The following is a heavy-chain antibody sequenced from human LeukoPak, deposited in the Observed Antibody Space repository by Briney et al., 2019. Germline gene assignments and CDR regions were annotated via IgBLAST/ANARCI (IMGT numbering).Heavy chain of an antibody. J-gene: IGHJ4*02. D-gene: IGHD3-16*02. CDR2: ISGSGGST. CDR1: GFTFSSYA. CDR3: ATPLYDYVWGSYRY. Sequence: GGSLRLSCAASGFTFSSYAMSWVRQAPGKGLEGFSAISGSGGSTYYAASVKGRFTISRDNSKNTLYLQMNSLRAEDTAVYYCATPLYDYVWGSYRYWGQGTLVTVSS. V-gene: IGHV3-23*01.